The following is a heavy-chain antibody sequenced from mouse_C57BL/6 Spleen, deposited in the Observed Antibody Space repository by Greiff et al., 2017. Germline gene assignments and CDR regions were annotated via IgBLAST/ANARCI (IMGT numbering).Heavy chain of an antibody. CDR3: SRGGAGVAHFDF. J-gene: IGHJ2*01. Sequence: QVQLQQPGAELVKPGASVKLSCKASGYTFTSYWMQWVKQRPGQGLEWIGEIDPSDSYTNYNQKFKGKATLTVDTSSSSAYMQLSSLTSEDSAVYYCSRGGAGVAHFDFWGQGTTLTVSS. D-gene: IGHD1-1*01. V-gene: IGHV1-50*01. CDR2: IDPSDSYT. CDR1: GYTFTSYW.